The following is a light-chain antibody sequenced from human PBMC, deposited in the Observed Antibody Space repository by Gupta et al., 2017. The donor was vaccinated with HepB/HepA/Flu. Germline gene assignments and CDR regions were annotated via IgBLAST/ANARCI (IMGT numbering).Light chain of an antibody. J-gene: IGKJ1*01. Sequence: DIQMTQSPSSLSASVGDRVTITCRASQSISSYLNWYQQKPGKAPKLLIYAASSLQSGVPSRFSGSGSGTDFTLTISSRQPEDFATYYCQQRDSTPVTFGQGTKVEIK. V-gene: IGKV1-39*01. CDR1: QSISSY. CDR2: AAS. CDR3: QQRDSTPVT.